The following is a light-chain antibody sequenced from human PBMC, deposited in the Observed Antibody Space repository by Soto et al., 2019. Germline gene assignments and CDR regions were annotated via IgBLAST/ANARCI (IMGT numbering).Light chain of an antibody. CDR2: AAS. J-gene: IGKJ4*01. CDR3: QRCTTLPTVP. Sequence: RARLSGVARRGVASSYLGWYQQKPGQPPRLLLYAASKRATGIPDRFSGSGSGTDFTLTINRLEPEDSPVYYYQRCTTLPTVPFGGRTEVDIK. V-gene: IGKV3D-20*02. CDR1: RGVASSY.